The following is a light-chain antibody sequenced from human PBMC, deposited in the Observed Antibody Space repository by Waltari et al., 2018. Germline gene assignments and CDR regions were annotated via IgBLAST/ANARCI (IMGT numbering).Light chain of an antibody. CDR1: YSNIGSNT. Sequence: QSVLTQPPSASGTPGQRVTIPCSGGYSNIGSNTVHWYQQLPGTAPKLRIYSNNQRPSGVPDLFSGSKSGTSASRAISGLQSEDEADYYCAAWDDSLNGRGVFGGGTKLTVL. CDR2: SNN. CDR3: AAWDDSLNGRGV. J-gene: IGLJ2*01. V-gene: IGLV1-44*01.